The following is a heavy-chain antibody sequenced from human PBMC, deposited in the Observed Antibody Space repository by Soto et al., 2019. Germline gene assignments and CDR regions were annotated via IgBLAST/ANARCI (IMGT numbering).Heavy chain of an antibody. Sequence: QVQLVESGGGVVQPGRSLRLSCAASGFTFSSYAIHWVRQAPGKGLEWVAVISYDGSNKYYADSVKGRFTISRDNSKNTQYLQMNTLRAEDTAVYYCARAYYDDTSGLKGRHFDYWGQGTLVTVSS. CDR2: ISYDGSNK. CDR1: GFTFSSYA. J-gene: IGHJ4*02. D-gene: IGHD3-22*01. V-gene: IGHV3-30*01. CDR3: ARAYYDDTSGLKGRHFDY.